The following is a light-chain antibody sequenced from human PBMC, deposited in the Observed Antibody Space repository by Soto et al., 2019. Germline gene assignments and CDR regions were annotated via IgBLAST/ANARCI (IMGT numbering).Light chain of an antibody. Sequence: DFQMTQSPSSLSASVGDRLTIACQASQDISNHLNWYQQKQGKAPKXLIYDASNLETGVPSRFSGSGSGTDFTLTISSLQPEDVATYSCQQYYNLPITFGQGTRLDIK. J-gene: IGKJ5*01. CDR3: QQYYNLPIT. CDR2: DAS. CDR1: QDISNH. V-gene: IGKV1-33*01.